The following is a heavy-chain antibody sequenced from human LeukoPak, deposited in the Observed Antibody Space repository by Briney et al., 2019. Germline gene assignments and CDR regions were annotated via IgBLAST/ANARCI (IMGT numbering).Heavy chain of an antibody. D-gene: IGHD3-10*01. CDR2: ISGSGGST. Sequence: GGSLRLSCAASGFTFNNYAMTWVRQAPGKGLEWVSVISGSGGSTYYADSVKGRFTISRDNSKNLLYLQMNSLRAEDTAMYYCARLQYSFLYGSGSYGVDYWGQGTLVTVSS. CDR3: ARLQYSFLYGSGSYGVDY. CDR1: GFTFNNYA. J-gene: IGHJ4*02. V-gene: IGHV3-23*01.